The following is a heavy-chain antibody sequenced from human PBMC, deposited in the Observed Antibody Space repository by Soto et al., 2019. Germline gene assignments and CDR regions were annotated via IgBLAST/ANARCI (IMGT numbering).Heavy chain of an antibody. D-gene: IGHD3-22*01. CDR2: ISGSGGST. J-gene: IGHJ6*01. CDR1: GFTFSSYA. V-gene: IGHV3-23*01. Sequence: GSLRLSCAASGFTFSSYAMSWVRQAPGKGLEWVSAISGSGGSTYYADSVKGRFTISIDNPKNTLYLQMNSLRAEDTAVYYCEKNGAKRYDDIGGYYFPMLYYGMDVWGQGTTVNVSS. CDR3: EKNGAKRYDDIGGYYFPMLYYGMDV.